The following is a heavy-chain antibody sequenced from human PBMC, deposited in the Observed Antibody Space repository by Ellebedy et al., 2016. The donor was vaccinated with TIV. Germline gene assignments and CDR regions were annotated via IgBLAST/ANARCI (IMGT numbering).Heavy chain of an antibody. J-gene: IGHJ4*02. V-gene: IGHV3-15*01. CDR1: GFTFSNAW. CDR2: IKSKTDGGAA. Sequence: GGSLRLSCAASGFTFSNAWMNWVRQAPGKGLEWVGRIKSKTDGGAADYAAPVKCRFTISRDDSKNTLYLQMNSLKTEDTAVYFCTTVYRYNYDSVWGQGTLVTASS. CDR3: TTVYRYNYDSV. D-gene: IGHD5-18*01.